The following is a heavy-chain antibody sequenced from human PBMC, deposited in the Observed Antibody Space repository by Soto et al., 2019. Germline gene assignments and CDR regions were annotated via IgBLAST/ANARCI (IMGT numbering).Heavy chain of an antibody. J-gene: IGHJ5*02. V-gene: IGHV1-3*01. CDR2: INAGNGNT. D-gene: IGHD2-15*01. CDR1: GYTFTSYA. Sequence: ASVKVSCKASGYTFTSYAMHWVRQAPGQRLEWMGWINAGNGNTKYSQKFQGRVTITRDTSASTAYMGLSSLRSEDTAVYYCARIGGSGRPLYHWGQGTLVTVSS. CDR3: ARIGGSGRPLYH.